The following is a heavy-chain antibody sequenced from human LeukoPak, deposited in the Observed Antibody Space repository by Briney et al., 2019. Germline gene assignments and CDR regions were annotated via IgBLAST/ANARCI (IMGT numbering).Heavy chain of an antibody. J-gene: IGHJ4*02. Sequence: PSETLSLTCTVSGDSISGHFWSWIRQPPGKGLEWIGFVSYSGDTNYSPSFNGRVTISLDTSKSQFSLNLKSVTAADTAVYFCARGGASSRYFGYWGQGTLVTVSS. CDR3: ARGGASSRYFGY. D-gene: IGHD1-26*01. CDR2: VSYSGDT. CDR1: GDSISGHF. V-gene: IGHV4-59*11.